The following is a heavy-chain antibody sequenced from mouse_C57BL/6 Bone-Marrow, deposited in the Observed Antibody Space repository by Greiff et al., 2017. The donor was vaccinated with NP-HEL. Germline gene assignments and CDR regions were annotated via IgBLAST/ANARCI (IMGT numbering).Heavy chain of an antibody. Sequence: EVQGVESGGGLVQPGGSLKLSCAASGFTFSDYYMYWVRQTPEKRLEWVAYISNGGGSTYYPDTVKGRFTISRDNAKNTLYLQMSRLKSEDTAMYYCARLGLRFAYWGQGTLVTVSA. CDR1: GFTFSDYY. CDR2: ISNGGGST. J-gene: IGHJ3*01. V-gene: IGHV5-12*01. CDR3: ARLGLRFAY. D-gene: IGHD3-1*01.